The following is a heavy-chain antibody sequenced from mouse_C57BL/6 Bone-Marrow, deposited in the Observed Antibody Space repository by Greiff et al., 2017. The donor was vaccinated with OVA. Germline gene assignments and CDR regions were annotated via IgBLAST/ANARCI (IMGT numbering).Heavy chain of an antibody. CDR2: IWSGGST. CDR3: AIYYGSRNWYFDV. CDR1: GFSFTRYG. D-gene: IGHD1-1*01. J-gene: IGHJ1*03. Sequence: VKLQESGPGLVQPSQSLSITCTVSGFSFTRYGVHWVRQSPGKGLEWLGVIWSGGSTDYNAAFISSLSISKDNSKSQVFFKMNSLQADDTAIYYCAIYYGSRNWYFDVWGTGTTVTVSS. V-gene: IGHV2-2*01.